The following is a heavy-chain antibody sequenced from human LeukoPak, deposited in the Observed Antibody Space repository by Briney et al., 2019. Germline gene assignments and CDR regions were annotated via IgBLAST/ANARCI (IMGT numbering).Heavy chain of an antibody. D-gene: IGHD3-22*01. Sequence: PGGSLRLSXAASGFNFDDYGMSWVRQAPGKGLEWVSGINWNGGGTGYADSVKGRFTISRENAKNSLYLQMNSLKAEDTALYYCARGPLQTIPTSKIVVYYYPFDYWGQGTLVTVSS. CDR3: ARGPLQTIPTSKIVVYYYPFDY. CDR1: GFNFDDYG. CDR2: INWNGGGT. J-gene: IGHJ4*02. V-gene: IGHV3-20*04.